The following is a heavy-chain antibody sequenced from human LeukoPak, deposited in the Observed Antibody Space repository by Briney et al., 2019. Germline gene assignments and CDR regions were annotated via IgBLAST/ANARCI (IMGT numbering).Heavy chain of an antibody. CDR2: ISSSSSTI. J-gene: IGHJ4*02. V-gene: IGHV3-48*01. D-gene: IGHD1-26*01. CDR1: GFTFSSYS. CDR3: ARGTVGATSAY. Sequence: GGSLRLSCAASGFTFSSYSMNWVRQAPGKGLEWVSYISSSSSTIYYADSVKGRFTISRDNAKNSLYLQMNSLRAEDTAVYYCARGTVGATSAYWGQGTLVTVSS.